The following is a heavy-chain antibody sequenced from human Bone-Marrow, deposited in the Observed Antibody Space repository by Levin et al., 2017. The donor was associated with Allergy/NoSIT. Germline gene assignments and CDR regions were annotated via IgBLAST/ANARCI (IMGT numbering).Heavy chain of an antibody. D-gene: IGHD3-10*01. CDR3: ARHSLLFWAEGRGYFDP. Sequence: PSETLSLTCTLSGDAISSNSYSWGWIRQSPGRGLEWIGSTYYGGNTYYNPSLQGQVTISVDTSKKHFSLQLTSVTAADTAVYYCARHSLLFWAEGRGYFDPWGQGTLVTVSS. CDR1: GDAISSNSYS. J-gene: IGHJ5*02. V-gene: IGHV4-39*01. CDR2: TYYGGNT.